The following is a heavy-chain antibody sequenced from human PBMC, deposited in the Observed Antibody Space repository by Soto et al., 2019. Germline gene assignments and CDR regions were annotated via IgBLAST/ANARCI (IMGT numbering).Heavy chain of an antibody. Sequence: GSLRLSCVASGLTFGSRAMTWVRQAPGEGLQWVSTITDTGGDAKYADSVRGRFVISRDNSKKTLYLKMTSLTAEDSAMYYCARGSTDSYPGSRIFDFWGRGNLVTVSS. J-gene: IGHJ4*02. CDR3: ARGSTDSYPGSRIFDF. CDR2: ITDTGGDA. V-gene: IGHV3-23*01. CDR1: GLTFGSRA. D-gene: IGHD3-10*01.